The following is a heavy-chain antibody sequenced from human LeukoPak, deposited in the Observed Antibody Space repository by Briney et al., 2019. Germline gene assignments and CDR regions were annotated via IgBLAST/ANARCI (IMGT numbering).Heavy chain of an antibody. J-gene: IGHJ4*02. CDR2: IYYSGST. Sequence: SETLSLTCTVSGGSISSSSYYWGWIRQPPGKGLEWIGSIYYSGSTYYNPSLKSRVTISVDTSKNQFSLKLSSVTAADTAVYYCARVLYSSSWYYRFYFDYWGQGTLVTVSS. D-gene: IGHD6-13*01. CDR3: ARVLYSSSWYYRFYFDY. V-gene: IGHV4-39*07. CDR1: GGSISSSSYY.